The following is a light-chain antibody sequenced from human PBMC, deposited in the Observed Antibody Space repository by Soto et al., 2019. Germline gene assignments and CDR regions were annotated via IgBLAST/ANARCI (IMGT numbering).Light chain of an antibody. CDR3: QNYNLAHGT. CDR1: QSIINN. Sequence: DIQMTQSPSSLSASVGDTVTITCRASQSIINNLAWYQQKPGKHPNRLIYDASTLHSGVPSRFRGSGSGTQFPLTISSLKPEDVAEYYCQNYNLAHGTFGQGTRVEI. J-gene: IGKJ5*01. CDR2: DAS. V-gene: IGKV1-27*01.